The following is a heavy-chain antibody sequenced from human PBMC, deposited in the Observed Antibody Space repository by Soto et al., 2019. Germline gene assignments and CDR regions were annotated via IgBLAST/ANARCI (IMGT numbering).Heavy chain of an antibody. J-gene: IGHJ5*02. V-gene: IGHV4-31*03. D-gene: IGHD5-18*01. CDR1: GVSISSGGYD. Sequence: QVQLQESGPGLVKPSQTLSLTCTVSGVSISSGGYDWTWIRQHPGKGMEWIGYIYYSGNTYYNPSLKGRFTISVDTSKNQFSLKLSSVTAADTAVYYCARADTYMAGDRRGGFDPWCQGTLVTVSS. CDR2: IYYSGNT. CDR3: ARADTYMAGDRRGGFDP.